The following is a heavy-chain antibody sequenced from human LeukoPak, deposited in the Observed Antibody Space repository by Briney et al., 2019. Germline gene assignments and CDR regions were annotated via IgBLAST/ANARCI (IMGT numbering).Heavy chain of an antibody. CDR2: IYYSGST. CDR3: ARSFGSGSYFFDY. V-gene: IGHV4-59*01. Sequence: PSETLSLTCSVSGGSITNYYWSWIRQPPGKGLEWIGYIYYSGSTNYNPSLKSQVTISVDTSRNQFSLKLSSVTAADTAVYYCARSFGSGSYFFDYWGQGTLVTVSS. D-gene: IGHD3-10*01. CDR1: GGSITNYY. J-gene: IGHJ4*02.